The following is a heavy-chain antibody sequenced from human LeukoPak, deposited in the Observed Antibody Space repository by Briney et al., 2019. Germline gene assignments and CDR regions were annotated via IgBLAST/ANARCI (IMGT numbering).Heavy chain of an antibody. CDR3: ARGRVSSSSWYSTYYYYFYMDV. CDR2: IYTSVST. CDR1: GGSISSDY. J-gene: IGHJ6*03. Sequence: SETLSLTCTVSGGSISSDYWSWIRQPAGEGLEWIGRIYTSVSTNYNPSLKSRVTMSVDTSKNQFSLKLSSVTAADTAVYFCARGRVSSSSWYSTYYYYFYMDVWGKGTTVTVSS. V-gene: IGHV4-4*07. D-gene: IGHD6-13*01.